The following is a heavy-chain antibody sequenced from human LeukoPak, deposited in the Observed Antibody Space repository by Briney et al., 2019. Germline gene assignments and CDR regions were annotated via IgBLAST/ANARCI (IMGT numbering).Heavy chain of an antibody. J-gene: IGHJ4*02. CDR3: ARRAGAYSHPYDY. CDR1: GFSFSSYN. V-gene: IGHV3-53*01. Sequence: GGSLRLSCAASGFSFSSYNMNWVRQAPGKGLEWVSFIYSDNTHYSDSVKGRFTISRDNSKNTLYLQMNSLRAEDTAVYYCARRAGAYSHPYDYWGQGTLVTVSS. D-gene: IGHD4/OR15-4a*01. CDR2: IYSDNT.